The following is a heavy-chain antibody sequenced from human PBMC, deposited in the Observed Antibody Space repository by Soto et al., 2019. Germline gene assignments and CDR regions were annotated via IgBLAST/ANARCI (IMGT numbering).Heavy chain of an antibody. CDR1: GFTVSNNY. D-gene: IGHD3-10*01. Sequence: GGSLRLSCAASGFTVSNNYMNWVRQAPGKGLEWVSVIYSGGGTYYADSVKGRFTISRDNSKNTLYLQMNSLRAEDTAVYYCAKVGGDGEFPRMDVWGQGTTVTSP. V-gene: IGHV3-53*01. CDR3: AKVGGDGEFPRMDV. CDR2: IYSGGGT. J-gene: IGHJ6*02.